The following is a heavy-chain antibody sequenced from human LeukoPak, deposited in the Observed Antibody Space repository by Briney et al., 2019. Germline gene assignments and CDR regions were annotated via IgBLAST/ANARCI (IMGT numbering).Heavy chain of an antibody. D-gene: IGHD2-2*02. CDR2: IKQDGSEK. V-gene: IGHV3-7*01. J-gene: IGHJ4*02. CDR1: GFPFSTYW. Sequence: PGGSLRLSCAASGFPFSTYWMSWVRQAPGKGLEWVANIKQDGSEKYYVDSVKGRFTISRDNAKNSLYLQMNSLRVEDTAVYYCATSSGGYCSTTNCYTGRFDFWGQGTLVTVSS. CDR3: ATSSGGYCSTTNCYTGRFDF.